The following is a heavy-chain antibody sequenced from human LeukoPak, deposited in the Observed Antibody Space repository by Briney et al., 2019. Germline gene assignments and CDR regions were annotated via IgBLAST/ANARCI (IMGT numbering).Heavy chain of an antibody. Sequence: GESLKISCKGSGYSFTSYWMSWVRQAPGKGLEWVANIKQDGSEKYYVDSVKGRFTISRDNAKNSLYLQMNSLRAEDTAVYYCAREISSWYYFDYWGQGTLVTVSS. J-gene: IGHJ4*02. CDR2: IKQDGSEK. CDR1: GYSFTSYW. D-gene: IGHD6-13*01. V-gene: IGHV3-7*01. CDR3: AREISSWYYFDY.